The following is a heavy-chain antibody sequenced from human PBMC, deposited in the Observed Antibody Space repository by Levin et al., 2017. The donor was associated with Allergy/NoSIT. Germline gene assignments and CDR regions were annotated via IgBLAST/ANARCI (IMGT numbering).Heavy chain of an antibody. CDR3: AKGSGYSYGADYFDY. CDR2: LRWPRGRI. Sequence: LPFSSSFVTFDELSLHFVRHSPCPFLSFVSGLRWPRGRIGYADSVKGRFTISRDNAKNSLYLQMNSLRAEDTALYYCAKGSGYSYGADYFDYWGQGTLVTVSS. D-gene: IGHD5-18*01. J-gene: IGHJ4*02. V-gene: IGHV3-9*01. CDR1: FVTFDELS.